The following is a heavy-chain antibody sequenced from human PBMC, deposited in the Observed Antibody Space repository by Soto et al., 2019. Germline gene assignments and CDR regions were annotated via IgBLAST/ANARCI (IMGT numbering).Heavy chain of an antibody. CDR2: IYYSGTT. J-gene: IGHJ4*02. D-gene: IGHD1-26*01. CDR3: ARSQRGRTAFTFDY. Sequence: LSLTCAVSGDSVSNENYYWSWIRQPPGKGLEWIGYIYYSGTTNYNSYLKSRLSLSVDMSKNQFSLQLTSVTAADTAVYFCARSQRGRTAFTFDYWGQGALVTVPQ. CDR1: GDSVSNENYY. V-gene: IGHV4-61*01.